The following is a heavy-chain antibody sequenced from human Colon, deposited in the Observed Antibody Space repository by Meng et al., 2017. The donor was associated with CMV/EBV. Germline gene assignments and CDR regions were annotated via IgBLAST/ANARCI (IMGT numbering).Heavy chain of an antibody. D-gene: IGHD6-13*01. CDR2: TNSDGRSP. CDR1: GFAVGGYW. Sequence: AACGFAVGGYWMHWVGQDAGKGLVWVSRTNSDGRSPSYADSVKGRFTIYRDNAKNTLYLQMNSLGAEDTAVYYCATGYSNSWYSFDYWGLGTLVTVSS. V-gene: IGHV3-74*01. J-gene: IGHJ4*01. CDR3: ATGYSNSWYSFDY.